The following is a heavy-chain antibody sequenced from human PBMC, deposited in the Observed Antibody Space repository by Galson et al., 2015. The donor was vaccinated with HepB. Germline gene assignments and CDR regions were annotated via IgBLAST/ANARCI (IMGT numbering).Heavy chain of an antibody. D-gene: IGHD5-12*01. CDR3: AKAHSGYDLRRRGDAFDI. J-gene: IGHJ3*02. Sequence: SLRLSCAASGFTFSSYAMSWVRQAPGKGLEWVSAISGSGGSTYYADSVKGRFTISRDNSKNTLYLQMNSLRAEDTAVYYCAKAHSGYDLRRRGDAFDIWCQGTMVTVSS. CDR1: GFTFSSYA. CDR2: ISGSGGST. V-gene: IGHV3-23*01.